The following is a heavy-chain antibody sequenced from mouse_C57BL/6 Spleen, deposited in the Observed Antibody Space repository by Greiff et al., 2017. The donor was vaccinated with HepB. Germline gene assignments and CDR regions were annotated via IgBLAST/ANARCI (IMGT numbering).Heavy chain of an antibody. D-gene: IGHD1-1*01. J-gene: IGHJ2*01. V-gene: IGHV5-9*01. CDR1: GFTFSSYT. CDR2: ISGGGGNT. CDR3: ARQGYYPDYFDY. Sequence: DVKLVESGGGLVKPGGSLKLSCAASGFTFSSYTMSWVRQTPEKRLEWVATISGGGGNTYYPDSVKGRFTISRDNAKNTLYLQMSSLRSEDTALYYCARQGYYPDYFDYWGQGTTLTVSS.